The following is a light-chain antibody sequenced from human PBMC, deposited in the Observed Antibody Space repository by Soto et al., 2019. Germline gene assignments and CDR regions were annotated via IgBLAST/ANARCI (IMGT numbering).Light chain of an antibody. CDR3: SSYTGGSPPYV. Sequence: QSALTQPASVSGSPGQSITISCTGTSSDVGGYNYVSWYQQHPGKAPKFMIYGVSNRPSGVSNRFSASKSGNTASLTISGLQAEDEADYYCSSYTGGSPPYVFGTGTKLTVL. CDR2: GVS. J-gene: IGLJ1*01. CDR1: SSDVGGYNY. V-gene: IGLV2-14*03.